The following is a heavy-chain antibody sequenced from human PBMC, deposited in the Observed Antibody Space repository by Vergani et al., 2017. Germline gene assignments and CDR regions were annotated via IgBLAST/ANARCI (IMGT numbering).Heavy chain of an antibody. V-gene: IGHV3-66*01. J-gene: IGHJ4*02. Sequence: EVQLLESGGGLVQPGGSLRLSCAASGFTFSSYAMSWVRQAPGKGLEWVSAIYSGGSTYYADSVKGRFTISRDNSKNTLYLQMNSLRAEDTAVYYCARSRYGSGSYFDYWGQGTLVTVSS. CDR2: IYSGGST. CDR3: ARSRYGSGSYFDY. CDR1: GFTFSSYA. D-gene: IGHD3-10*01.